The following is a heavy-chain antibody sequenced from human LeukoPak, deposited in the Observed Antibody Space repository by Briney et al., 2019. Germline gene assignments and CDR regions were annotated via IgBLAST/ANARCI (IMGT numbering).Heavy chain of an antibody. Sequence: SQTLSLTCTVSGGSISSGSYYWSWIWQPAGKGLEWIGRIYTSGSTNYNPSLKSRVTISVDTSKNQFSLKLSSVTAADTAVYYCARDIAHYYDSSGYYHNWFDPWGQGTLVTVSS. CDR2: IYTSGST. J-gene: IGHJ5*02. V-gene: IGHV4-61*02. CDR3: ARDIAHYYDSSGYYHNWFDP. CDR1: GGSISSGSYY. D-gene: IGHD3-22*01.